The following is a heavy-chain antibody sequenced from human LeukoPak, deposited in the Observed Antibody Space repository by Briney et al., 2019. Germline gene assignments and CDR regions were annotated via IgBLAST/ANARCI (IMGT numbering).Heavy chain of an antibody. CDR1: GGSISSSNW. CDR3: ARGSRYCGGDCYSPWRGQGS. CDR2: IYHSGST. Sequence: SGTLSLTCAVSGGSISSSNWWSWGRQPPGKGLEWIGEIYHSGSTNYNPSLKSRVTISVDKSKNQFSLKLSSVTAADTAVYYCARGSRYCGGDCYSPWRGQGSWGQGTLVTVSS. J-gene: IGHJ5*02. V-gene: IGHV4-4*02. D-gene: IGHD2-21*02.